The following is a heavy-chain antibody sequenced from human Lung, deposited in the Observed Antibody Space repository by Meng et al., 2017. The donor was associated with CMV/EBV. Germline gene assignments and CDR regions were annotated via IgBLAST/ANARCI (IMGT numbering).Heavy chain of an antibody. J-gene: IGHJ6*02. CDR3: ARSATVTRLGSRYGMDV. CDR2: IGTAGDT. V-gene: IGHV3-13*01. Sequence: GGSLRLXXAASGFTFSSYDMHWVRQATGKGLEWVSAIGTAGDTYYPGSVKGRFTISRENAKNSLYLQMNSLRAGDTAVYYCARSATVTRLGSRYGMDVWGQGXTVTVSS. CDR1: GFTFSSYD. D-gene: IGHD4-11*01.